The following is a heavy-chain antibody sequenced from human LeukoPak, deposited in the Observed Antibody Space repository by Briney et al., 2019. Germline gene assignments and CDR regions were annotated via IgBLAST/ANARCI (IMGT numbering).Heavy chain of an antibody. V-gene: IGHV1-58*01. CDR3: AAIPLPDSRYFDWLTFDY. D-gene: IGHD3-9*01. J-gene: IGHJ4*02. Sequence: ASVKVSCKASGFTFTSSAVQWVRQARGQRLEWIGWIIVGSGNTNYAQKFQERVTITRDMSTSTAYMELSSLRSEDTAVYYYAAIPLPDSRYFDWLTFDYWGQGTLVTVSS. CDR1: GFTFTSSA. CDR2: IIVGSGNT.